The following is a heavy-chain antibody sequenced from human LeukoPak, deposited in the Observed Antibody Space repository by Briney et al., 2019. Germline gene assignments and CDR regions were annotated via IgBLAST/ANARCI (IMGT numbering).Heavy chain of an antibody. J-gene: IGHJ4*02. D-gene: IGHD6-19*01. CDR2: ISSSSSYI. V-gene: IGHV3-21*01. CDR1: GFIFSSYS. Sequence: GGSLRLSCAASGFIFSSYSLKWVRQAPGKGLEWVSSISSSSSYIYYADSVKGRFTISRDNAKNSLYLQMNSLRAEDTAVYYCARGGSYNSGWYDYFDYWGQGTLVTVSS. CDR3: ARGGSYNSGWYDYFDY.